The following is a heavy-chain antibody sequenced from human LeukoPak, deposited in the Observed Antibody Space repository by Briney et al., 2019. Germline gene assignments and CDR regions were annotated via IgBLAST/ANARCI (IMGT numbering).Heavy chain of an antibody. CDR2: IIWNGGSR. V-gene: IGHV3-20*04. J-gene: IGHJ6*03. CDR1: GFNFDDYV. CDR3: ARDRGNQRGYYYYYMDV. D-gene: IGHD1-14*01. Sequence: GGSLRLSCAASGFNFDDYVMGWVRQAPGKGLEWVSGIIWNGGSRGYADSVKGRFTISRDNARNSLYLQMNSLRAEDTALYYCARDRGNQRGYYYYYMDVWGKGTTVTVSS.